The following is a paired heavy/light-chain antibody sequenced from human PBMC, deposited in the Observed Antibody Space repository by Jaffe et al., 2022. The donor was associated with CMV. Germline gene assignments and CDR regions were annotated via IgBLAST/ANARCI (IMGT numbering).Light chain of an antibody. J-gene: IGKJ4*01. Sequence: IQLTQSPSSLSASVGDRVTITCRASQGINNFLAWYQQKPGRAPKLLIYTASTLQSGVPSRFSGSGTGTDFTLTISSLQPEDFATYYCQQLNNYLTFGGGTKVEIK. CDR3: QQLNNYLT. CDR1: QGINNF. V-gene: IGKV1-9*01. CDR2: TAS.
Heavy chain of an antibody. V-gene: IGHV4-59*11. Sequence: QVQLQESGPGLVKPSETLSLTCTVSGGSINSHYWGWIRQPPGKAPEWIAYIDYGGVTKYSPSLRSRVTISIDTSNNQFSLRLTSVTAADTAVYYCAGLRGDYGWENYYYYMEIWGKGTTVTVSS. D-gene: IGHD3-10*01. J-gene: IGHJ6*03. CDR3: AGLRGDYGWENYYYYMEI. CDR2: IDYGGVT. CDR1: GGSINSHY.